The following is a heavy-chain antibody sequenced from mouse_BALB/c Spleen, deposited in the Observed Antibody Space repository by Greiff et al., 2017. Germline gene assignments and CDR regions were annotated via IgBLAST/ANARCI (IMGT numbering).Heavy chain of an antibody. D-gene: IGHD3-3*01. CDR3: AREGTYYAMDY. CDR2: INSNGGST. V-gene: IGHV5-6-2*01. J-gene: IGHJ4*01. Sequence: EVQLVESGGGLVKLGGSLKLSCAASGFTFSSYYMSWVRQTPEKRLELVAAINSNGGSTYYPDTVKGRFTISRDNAKNTLYLQMSSLKSEDTALYYCAREGTYYAMDYWGQGTSVTVSS. CDR1: GFTFSSYY.